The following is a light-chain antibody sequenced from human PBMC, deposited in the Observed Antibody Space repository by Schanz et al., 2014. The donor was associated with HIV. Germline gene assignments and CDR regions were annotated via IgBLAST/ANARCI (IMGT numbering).Light chain of an antibody. CDR1: GSNIGAGFN. CDR2: GNS. V-gene: IGLV1-40*01. CDR3: QSYDSSLSVVV. J-gene: IGLJ2*01. Sequence: QSVLTQPPSVSGAPGQRVTISCTGGGSNIGAGFNVYWYQHVPGTAPKLLIYGNSNRPSGVPDRFSGSKSGTSASLAITGLQAEDEADYYCQSYDSSLSVVVFGGGTKLTVL.